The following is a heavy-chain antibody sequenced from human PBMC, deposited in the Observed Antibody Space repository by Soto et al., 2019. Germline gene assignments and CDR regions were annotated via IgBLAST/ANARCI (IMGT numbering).Heavy chain of an antibody. CDR3: ATWHEREHAYDV. Sequence: GGSLRLSCAAFGFTISGKKYVAWVRQAPGKGLEWVSALYDLDGSFYAASVKGRFTTSSDSSKTTVYLQMNDLRPDDTAVYYCATWHEREHAYDVWGQGTTVT. V-gene: IGHV3-53*01. CDR1: GFTISGKKY. D-gene: IGHD1-1*01. CDR2: LYDLDGS. J-gene: IGHJ3*01.